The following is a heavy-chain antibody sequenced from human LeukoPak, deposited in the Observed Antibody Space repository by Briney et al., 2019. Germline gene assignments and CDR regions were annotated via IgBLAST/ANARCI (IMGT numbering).Heavy chain of an antibody. Sequence: PGGSLRLSCATSGFTLSIYWMGWVRQVPGKGLEWVANIKQDGSEKNYMDSMKGRFTISRDNSKNTLYLQMNSLRAEDTAVYYCAKGIGDYDPPDAFDIWGQGTMVTVSS. J-gene: IGHJ3*02. CDR3: AKGIGDYDPPDAFDI. V-gene: IGHV3-7*02. CDR1: GFTLSIYW. D-gene: IGHD3-22*01. CDR2: IKQDGSEK.